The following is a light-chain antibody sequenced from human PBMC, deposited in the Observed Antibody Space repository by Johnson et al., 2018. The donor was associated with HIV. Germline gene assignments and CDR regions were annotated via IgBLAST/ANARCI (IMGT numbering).Light chain of an antibody. CDR3: GTGDSSLSAGGV. CDR2: DNN. J-gene: IGLJ1*01. Sequence: QSVLTQPPSVSAAPGQKVTISCYGSSSNIGNNYVSWYQQLPGTAPKLLIYDNNKRPSGIPDRFSGSKSGTSATLGITGLQTGDEADYYCGTGDSSLSAGGVFGTGTKVTVL. CDR1: SSNIGNNY. V-gene: IGLV1-51*01.